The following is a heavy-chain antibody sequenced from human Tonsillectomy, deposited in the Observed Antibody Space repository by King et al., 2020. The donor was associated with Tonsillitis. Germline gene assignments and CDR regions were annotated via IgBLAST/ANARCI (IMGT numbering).Heavy chain of an antibody. Sequence: VQLVESGGGLVQPGGSLRLSCAASGFTFSSYEMNWVRQAPGKGLEWVSYISCSGSTIYYADSVKGRFTISRDNAKNSLYLQMNSLRAEDTAVYYCAREGIDYYDSSGYYRVDAFDIWGQGTMVTVSS. J-gene: IGHJ3*02. CDR2: ISCSGSTI. D-gene: IGHD3-22*01. CDR3: AREGIDYYDSSGYYRVDAFDI. V-gene: IGHV3-48*03. CDR1: GFTFSSYE.